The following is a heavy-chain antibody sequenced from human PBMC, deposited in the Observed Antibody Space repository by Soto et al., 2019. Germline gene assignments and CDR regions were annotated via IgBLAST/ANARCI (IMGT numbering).Heavy chain of an antibody. D-gene: IGHD6-19*01. V-gene: IGHV4-61*01. CDR3: ARGWDANS. CDR2: IYHSGVT. Sequence: QVQMQESGPGLVKPSETLSLTCTVSGASVSSGKHYWSWIRQPPGKGLEWIGYIYHSGVTNYNPSLKSRVTISADTSRNQFSLKVSSVTAADTAVYYCARGWDANSWGQGTLVTVSS. CDR1: GASVSSGKHY. J-gene: IGHJ4*02.